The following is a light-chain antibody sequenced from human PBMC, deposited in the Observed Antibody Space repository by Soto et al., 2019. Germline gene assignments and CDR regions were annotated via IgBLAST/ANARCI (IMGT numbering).Light chain of an antibody. CDR2: DAS. J-gene: IGKJ2*01. CDR3: QQYKSLCT. Sequence: DIQMNQSPSTLSASAGDRVTITCRVSQSISTWLAWYQQKPGQAPKLLIFDASTLEGGVPSRFSGSGSGTEFTLTIRSLQPNDSATYYCQQYKSLCTFGQGTKLEIK. V-gene: IGKV1-5*01. CDR1: QSISTW.